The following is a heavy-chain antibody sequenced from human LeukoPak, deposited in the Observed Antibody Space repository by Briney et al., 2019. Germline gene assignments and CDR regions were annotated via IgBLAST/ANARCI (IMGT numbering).Heavy chain of an antibody. CDR3: ARDPRGGTSRDNWFDP. V-gene: IGHV4-59*01. CDR2: IYYTGST. CDR1: GGSISNYY. J-gene: IGHJ5*02. Sequence: PSETLSLTCTVSGGSISNYYWSWIRQPPGKGPEWIGYIYYTGSTNYNPSLKSRVTISVDTSKNQFSLKVSSVTAADTAVYYCARDPRGGTSRDNWFDPWGQGTLVTVSS. D-gene: IGHD1-1*01.